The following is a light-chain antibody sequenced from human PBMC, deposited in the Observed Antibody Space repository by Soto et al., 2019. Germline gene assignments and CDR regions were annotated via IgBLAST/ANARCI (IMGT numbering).Light chain of an antibody. Sequence: DIHLTQSPSSLSASVGDRVTITFRASQAITNNLAWYQQKPGNPPRLLIYEESTLHSGVPSRFSGRKVGTQFILTIDSLQPEDFATYYCQQVKSYPRTFGGGTKV. J-gene: IGKJ4*01. V-gene: IGKV1-9*01. CDR3: QQVKSYPRT. CDR2: EES. CDR1: QAITNN.